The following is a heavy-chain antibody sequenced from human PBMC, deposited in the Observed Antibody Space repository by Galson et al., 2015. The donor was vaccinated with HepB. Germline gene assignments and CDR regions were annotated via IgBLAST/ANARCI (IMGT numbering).Heavy chain of an antibody. D-gene: IGHD3-10*02. Sequence: SLRLSCAVSGFPLSSYAMSWVRQAPGKGQEWVATTSTSGASTYYGDSVKGRFTISRDNSKNTLYLQMNSLRAEDTAVYYCAKDPPHTCDVRSYYYFSVDIWGQGTTVTVSS. CDR1: GFPLSSYA. CDR2: TSTSGAST. J-gene: IGHJ6*02. CDR3: AKDPPHTCDVRSYYYFSVDI. V-gene: IGHV3-23*01.